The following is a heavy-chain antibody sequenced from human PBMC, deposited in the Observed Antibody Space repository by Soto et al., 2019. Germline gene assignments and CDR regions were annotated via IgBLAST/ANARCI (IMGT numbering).Heavy chain of an antibody. Sequence: GESLKISCEGSGYSFTSYWIAWVRQMPGRGLEWMGIIYPGDSDTRYSPSLQGQVTISADKSISSVYLQWSSLKASDTAMYYCERRYYGSGRSLSFDSWGRGTLVTVSS. CDR2: IYPGDSDT. CDR3: ERRYYGSGRSLSFDS. J-gene: IGHJ4*02. V-gene: IGHV5-51*01. D-gene: IGHD3-10*01. CDR1: GYSFTSYW.